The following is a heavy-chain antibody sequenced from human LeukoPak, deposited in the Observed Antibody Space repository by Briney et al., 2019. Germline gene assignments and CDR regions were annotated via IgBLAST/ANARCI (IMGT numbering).Heavy chain of an antibody. D-gene: IGHD6-13*01. J-gene: IGHJ6*02. Sequence: ASVKVSCKASGYTFTNYDINWVRQATGQGLEWMGWRNPNSGRTGFAQKFQGRLTMTADTSISTAYMELSSLTSDDTAVYYCARGPVSTHGMDVWGQGTAVTVSS. CDR3: ARGPVSTHGMDV. CDR2: RNPNSGRT. CDR1: GYTFTNYD. V-gene: IGHV1-8*01.